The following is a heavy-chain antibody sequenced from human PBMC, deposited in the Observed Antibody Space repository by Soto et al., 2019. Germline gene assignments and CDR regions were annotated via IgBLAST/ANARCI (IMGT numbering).Heavy chain of an antibody. Sequence: LRLSCAASGFTFRSYWMSWVRQAPGKGLEWVANIKQDGSEKYYVDSVKGRFTISRDNAKNSLYLQMNSLRAEDTAVYYCARDIVVVPAATDGMDVWGQGTTVTVSS. J-gene: IGHJ6*02. CDR1: GFTFRSYW. CDR2: IKQDGSEK. V-gene: IGHV3-7*03. CDR3: ARDIVVVPAATDGMDV. D-gene: IGHD2-2*01.